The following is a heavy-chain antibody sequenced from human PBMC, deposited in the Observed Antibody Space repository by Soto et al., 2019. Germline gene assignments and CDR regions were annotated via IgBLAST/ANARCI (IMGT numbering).Heavy chain of an antibody. J-gene: IGHJ4*02. Sequence: PGGSLRLSCVAAGFTFSNYGMHWVRQAPGKGLEWVAVISYDGNNKYYADSVKGRFTISRDNSKNTLYLQMNSLRAEDTAVYYCAKSPLGDTSSWYLDYWGQGTLVTVSS. CDR2: ISYDGNNK. CDR1: GFTFSNYG. D-gene: IGHD6-13*01. V-gene: IGHV3-30*18. CDR3: AKSPLGDTSSWYLDY.